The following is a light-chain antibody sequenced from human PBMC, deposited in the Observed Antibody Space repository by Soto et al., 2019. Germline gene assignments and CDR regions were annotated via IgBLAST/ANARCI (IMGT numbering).Light chain of an antibody. CDR3: QPPNSYSQP. J-gene: IGKJ1*01. V-gene: IGKV1-5*01. Sequence: DIQLTQSPPTLSASVGDRVTITCRASQSIRYYLAWYQQMPGKAPKLLIYGASSLQSGVPSGFSGSGSGTEFTLTITSLQPDDFAPYFCQPPNSYSQPFGHGTQVQIK. CDR2: GAS. CDR1: QSIRYY.